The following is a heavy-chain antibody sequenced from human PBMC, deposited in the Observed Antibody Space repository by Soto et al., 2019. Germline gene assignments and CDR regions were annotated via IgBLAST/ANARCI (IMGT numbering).Heavy chain of an antibody. J-gene: IGHJ6*02. V-gene: IGHV1-2*04. CDR3: ARNPGGGSYYGVYYYYGMDV. CDR1: GYTFTGYY. CDR2: INPNSGGT. Sequence: ASVKVSCKASGYTFTGYYMHWVRQAPGQGLEWMGWINPNSGGTNYAQKFQGWVTMTRDTSISTAYMELSRLRSDDTAVYYCARNPGGGSYYGVYYYYGMDVWGQGTTVTVSS. D-gene: IGHD1-26*01.